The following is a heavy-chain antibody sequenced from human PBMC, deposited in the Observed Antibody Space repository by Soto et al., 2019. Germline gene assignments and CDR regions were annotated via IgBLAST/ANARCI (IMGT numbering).Heavy chain of an antibody. CDR1: GFTFSDYY. CDR3: ARDLGYYESSGYFDY. D-gene: IGHD3-22*01. J-gene: IGHJ4*02. V-gene: IGHV3-11*01. CDR2: IGSSDNII. Sequence: QVQLVESGGGLVKPGGSLRLSCAASGFTFSDYYMSWIRQAPGKGLEWVSYIGSSDNIIYYADSVKGRFTISRDNAKNSLYLQMNSLRAEDTAVYYCARDLGYYESSGYFDYCCAGTLVTVSS.